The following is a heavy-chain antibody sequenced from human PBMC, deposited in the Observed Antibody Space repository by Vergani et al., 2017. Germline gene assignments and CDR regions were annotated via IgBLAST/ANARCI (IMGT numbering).Heavy chain of an antibody. CDR2: ISGSGGST. CDR1: GFTFSNYA. CDR3: AKDRRAAARPNYGMDV. V-gene: IGHV3-23*01. Sequence: EVQLLESGGGLVQPGGSLRLSCAASGFTFSNYAMTWVRQAPGKGLEWVSAISGSGGSTYYADSVKGRFTISRDNAKNTLYLQMNSLRAEDTAVYYCAKDRRAAARPNYGMDVWGQGTTVTVSS. D-gene: IGHD6-6*01. J-gene: IGHJ6*02.